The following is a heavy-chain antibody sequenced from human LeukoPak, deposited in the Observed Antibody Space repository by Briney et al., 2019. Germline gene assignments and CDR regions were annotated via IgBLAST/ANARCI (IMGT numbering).Heavy chain of an antibody. CDR3: ARLLPTGEFAFDI. Sequence: ASVKVSCKASGYTFTSYDINWVRQATGQGLEWMGWMDPNSGNTGYAQKFQGRVTMTRNTSISTAYMELSSLRSEDTAVYYCARLLPTGEFAFDIWGQGTMVTVSS. D-gene: IGHD2/OR15-2a*01. J-gene: IGHJ3*02. CDR2: MDPNSGNT. CDR1: GYTFTSYD. V-gene: IGHV1-8*01.